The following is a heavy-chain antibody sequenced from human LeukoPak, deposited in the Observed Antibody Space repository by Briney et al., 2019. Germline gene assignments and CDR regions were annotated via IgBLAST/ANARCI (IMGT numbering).Heavy chain of an antibody. Sequence: GSLRLSCAASGFTVSSNYMSWVRQAPGKGLEWVSVIYSGGSTYYADSVKGRFTISRDNSKNTLYLQMNSLRAEDTAVYYCARDTKNRGFEYWGQGTLVTVSS. CDR1: GFTVSSNY. V-gene: IGHV3-53*01. D-gene: IGHD2-2*01. CDR3: ARDTKNRGFEY. CDR2: IYSGGST. J-gene: IGHJ4*02.